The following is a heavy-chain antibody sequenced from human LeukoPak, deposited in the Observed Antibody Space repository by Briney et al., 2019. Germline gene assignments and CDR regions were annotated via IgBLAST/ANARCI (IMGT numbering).Heavy chain of an antibody. D-gene: IGHD3-3*01. V-gene: IGHV3-11*04. J-gene: IGHJ4*02. Sequence: PGGSLRLSCAASGFTFSDYYMSWIRQAPGKGLEWVSHISSSGSTIYYADSVKGRFTISRDNAKNSLYLQMNSLRAEDTGVYYCARDDDFWSGYSDYWGQGTLVTVSS. CDR1: GFTFSDYY. CDR2: ISSSGSTI. CDR3: ARDDDFWSGYSDY.